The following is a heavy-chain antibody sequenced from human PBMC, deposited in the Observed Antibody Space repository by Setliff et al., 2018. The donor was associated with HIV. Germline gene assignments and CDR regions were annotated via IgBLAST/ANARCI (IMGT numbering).Heavy chain of an antibody. D-gene: IGHD3-10*01. Sequence: GGSLRLSCTASGFTFGDYAMSWVRQAPGKGLEWVSGISGGGGTTYYAAAVKGRFTISRDNSKNTLYLQMNGLRAEDTAVYYCAKRTSVGSLVWGQGTLVTVPQ. CDR2: ISGGGGTT. V-gene: IGHV3-23*01. CDR1: GFTFGDYA. CDR3: AKRTSVGSLV. J-gene: IGHJ4*01.